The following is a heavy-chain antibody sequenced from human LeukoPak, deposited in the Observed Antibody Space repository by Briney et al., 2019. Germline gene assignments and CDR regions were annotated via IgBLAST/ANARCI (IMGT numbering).Heavy chain of an antibody. V-gene: IGHV3-7*01. J-gene: IGHJ6*03. D-gene: IGHD3-22*01. CDR2: IKQDGSEK. CDR1: GFTFSSYW. Sequence: GGSLRLSCAASGFTFSSYWMSWVRQAPGKGLEWVANIKQDGSEKYYVDSVKGRFTISRDNAKNSLYLQMNSLRAEDTAVYYCARGIVPYYYDSSGYYSPYYYYYMDVWGKGTTVTVSS. CDR3: ARGIVPYYYDSSGYYSPYYYYYMDV.